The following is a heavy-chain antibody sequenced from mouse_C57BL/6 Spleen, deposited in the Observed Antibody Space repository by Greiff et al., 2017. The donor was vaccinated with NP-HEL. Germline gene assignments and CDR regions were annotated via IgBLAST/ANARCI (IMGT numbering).Heavy chain of an antibody. V-gene: IGHV1-82*01. CDR1: GYAFSSSW. CDR2: IYPGDGDT. J-gene: IGHJ3*01. CDR3: AREEGYYYGSSGFAY. Sequence: VKLMESGPELVKPGASVKISCKASGYAFSSSWMNWVKQRPGKGLEWIGRIYPGDGDTNYNGKFKGKATLTADKSSSTAYMQLSSLTSEDSAVYFCAREEGYYYGSSGFAYWGQGTLVTVSA. D-gene: IGHD1-1*01.